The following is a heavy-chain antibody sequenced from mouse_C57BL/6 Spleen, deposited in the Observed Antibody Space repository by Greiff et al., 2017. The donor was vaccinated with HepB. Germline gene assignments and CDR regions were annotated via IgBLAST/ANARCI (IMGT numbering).Heavy chain of an antibody. CDR1: GYAFSSSW. J-gene: IGHJ3*01. D-gene: IGHD1-1*02. Sequence: QVQLKESGPELVKPGASVKISCKASGYAFSSSWMNWVKQRPGKGLEWIGRIYPGDGDTNYNGKFKGKATLTADKSSSTAYMQLSSLTSEDSAVYFCARSEGGNPWFAYWGQGTLVTVSA. CDR2: IYPGDGDT. V-gene: IGHV1-82*01. CDR3: ARSEGGNPWFAY.